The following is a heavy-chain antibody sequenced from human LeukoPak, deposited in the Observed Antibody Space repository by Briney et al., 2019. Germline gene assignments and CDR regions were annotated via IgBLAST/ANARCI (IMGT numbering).Heavy chain of an antibody. CDR1: GGSFSGYY. CDR2: INHSGTT. CDR3: ASLKGDYDILTGYYSVFDY. D-gene: IGHD3-9*01. Sequence: SETLSLTCAVYGGSFSGYYWSWIRQPPGKGLEWIGEINHSGTTNYNPSLKSRVTISVDASKNQFSLKLSSVTAADTAVYYCASLKGDYDILTGYYSVFDYWGQGTLVTVSS. J-gene: IGHJ4*02. V-gene: IGHV4-34*01.